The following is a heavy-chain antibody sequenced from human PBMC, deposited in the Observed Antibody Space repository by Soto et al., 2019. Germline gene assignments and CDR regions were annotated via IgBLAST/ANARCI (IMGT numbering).Heavy chain of an antibody. D-gene: IGHD1-26*01. Sequence: PSETLSLTCTVSGGSISSYYWNWIRQPPGKGLEWIGYIYYSGSTNYNPSLKSRVSISVXXXKXXXXLKLXSXXAAXTAVYYCARGLNSGSYRNWFDPWGQGTLVTVSS. CDR1: GGSISSYY. J-gene: IGHJ5*02. CDR3: ARGLNSGSYRNWFDP. V-gene: IGHV4-59*01. CDR2: IYYSGST.